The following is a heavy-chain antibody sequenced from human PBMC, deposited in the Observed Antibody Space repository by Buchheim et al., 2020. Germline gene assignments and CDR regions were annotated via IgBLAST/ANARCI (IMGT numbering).Heavy chain of an antibody. Sequence: EVQLVESGGGLVKPGGSLRLSCAASGFTFSSYSMNWVRQAPGKGLEWVSSISSSSSYIYYADSVKGRFTISRDNAKNSLYLQMNSLRAEDTAVYYCARDGLVLVPHLVYYGMDVWGQGTT. D-gene: IGHD2-8*02. CDR2: ISSSSSYI. J-gene: IGHJ6*02. V-gene: IGHV3-21*01. CDR3: ARDGLVLVPHLVYYGMDV. CDR1: GFTFSSYS.